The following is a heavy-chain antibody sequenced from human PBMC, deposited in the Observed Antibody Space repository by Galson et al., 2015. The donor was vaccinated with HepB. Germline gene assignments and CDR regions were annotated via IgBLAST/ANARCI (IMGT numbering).Heavy chain of an antibody. CDR1: GYTFTSYA. D-gene: IGHD6-13*01. CDR3: ARVPGSWPSGWKWAFDI. J-gene: IGHJ3*02. V-gene: IGHV7-4-1*02. CDR2: INTNTGNP. Sequence: SVKVSCKASGYTFTSYAMNWVRQAPGQGLEWMGWINTNTGNPTYAQGFTGRFVFSLDTSVSTAYLQISSLKAEDTAVYYCARVPGSWPSGWKWAFDIWGQGTMVTVSS.